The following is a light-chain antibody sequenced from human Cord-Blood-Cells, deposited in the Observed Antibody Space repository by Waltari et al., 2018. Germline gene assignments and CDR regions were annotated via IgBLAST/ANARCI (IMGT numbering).Light chain of an antibody. CDR2: DVS. CDR3: SSYTSSSTLV. V-gene: IGLV2-14*03. J-gene: IGLJ1*01. CDR1: SSDVGGYNY. Sequence: QSALTQPASVSGSPGQSITISCTGTSSDVGGYNYVSWYQQHPGKAPKLMIYDVSNRPSGVSKRFSGSKSGNTASLTISGLQAEDDADYYCSSYTSSSTLVFGTGTKVTVL.